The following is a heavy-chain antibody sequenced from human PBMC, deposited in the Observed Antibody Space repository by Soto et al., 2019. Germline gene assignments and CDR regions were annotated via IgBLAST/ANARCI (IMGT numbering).Heavy chain of an antibody. CDR1: GYTFTSYG. Sequence: VASVKVSCKASGYTFTSYGISWVRQAPGQGLEWMGWISADTGNTKSAQKLQGRVSLTTDTSTSTAYMDLRSLRSDDTAVYYCARDSWYADYWGQGTLVTVSS. CDR3: ARDSWYADY. CDR2: ISADTGNT. V-gene: IGHV1-18*01. D-gene: IGHD6-13*01. J-gene: IGHJ4*02.